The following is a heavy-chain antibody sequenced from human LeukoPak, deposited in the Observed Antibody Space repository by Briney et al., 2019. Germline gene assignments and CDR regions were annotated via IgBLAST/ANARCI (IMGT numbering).Heavy chain of an antibody. CDR2: IKTNGST. J-gene: IGHJ4*02. CDR1: GGSISGYY. Sequence: SETLSLTCTVSGGSISGYYWSWIRQPAGKGLEWIGRIKTNGSTNYNPSLKSRVTMSVDTSKNQFSLKLTSVTAADTAVYYCARGQQQLSRAFDYWGQGTLVTVSS. D-gene: IGHD6-13*01. CDR3: ARGQQQLSRAFDY. V-gene: IGHV4-4*07.